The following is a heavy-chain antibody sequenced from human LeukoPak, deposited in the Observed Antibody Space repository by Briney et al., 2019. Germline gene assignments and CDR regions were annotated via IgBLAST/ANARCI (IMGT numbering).Heavy chain of an antibody. CDR3: AKDRVVAGTTGAFDI. Sequence: PGGSQRLSCAASGFTFSSYGMHGVRQAPGKGLEWVAFIRYDGSNKYYADSVKGRFTISRDNSKNTLYLQMNSLRAEDTAVYYCAKDRVVAGTTGAFDIWGQGTMVTVSS. D-gene: IGHD6-19*01. V-gene: IGHV3-30*02. CDR2: IRYDGSNK. CDR1: GFTFSSYG. J-gene: IGHJ3*02.